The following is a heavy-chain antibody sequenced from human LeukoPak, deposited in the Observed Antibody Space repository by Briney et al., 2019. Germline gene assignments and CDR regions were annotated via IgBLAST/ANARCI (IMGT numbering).Heavy chain of an antibody. V-gene: IGHV4-59*08. CDR3: ARPPHPLYSSGWRYFDY. CDR2: IYYSGST. J-gene: IGHJ4*02. D-gene: IGHD6-19*01. Sequence: ASETLSLTCTVSGGSISSYYWSWIRQPPGKGLEWIGYIYYSGSTNYNPSLKSRVTISVDTSKNQFSLKLSSVTAADTAVYYCARPPHPLYSSGWRYFDYWGQGTLVTVSS. CDR1: GGSISSYY.